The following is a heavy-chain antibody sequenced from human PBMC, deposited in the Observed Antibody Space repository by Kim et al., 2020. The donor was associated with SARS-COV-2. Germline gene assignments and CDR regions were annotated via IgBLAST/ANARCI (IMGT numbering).Heavy chain of an antibody. Sequence: SETLSLTCTVSGGSISSYYWSWIRQPPGKGLEWIGYIYYSGSTNYNPSLKSRVTISVDTSKNQFSLKLSSVTAADTAVYYCARDARLGFRSGCGGDCYNYYYGMDVWGQGTTVTVSS. V-gene: IGHV4-59*01. D-gene: IGHD2-21*02. CDR1: GGSISSYY. CDR2: IYYSGST. CDR3: ARDARLGFRSGCGGDCYNYYYGMDV. J-gene: IGHJ6*02.